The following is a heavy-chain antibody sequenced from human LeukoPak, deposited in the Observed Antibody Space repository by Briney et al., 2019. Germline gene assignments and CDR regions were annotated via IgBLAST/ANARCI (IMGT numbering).Heavy chain of an antibody. Sequence: SGPTLVNPTQTLTLTCTFSGFSLSTSGTRVNWIRQPPGKALEWLARIDWDDDKFYTPSLKPRLTISKDISKNQVVLTMTNMDPADTATYYCTRISADSGSSPFDYWGQGTLVTVSS. CDR2: IDWDDDK. J-gene: IGHJ4*02. V-gene: IGHV2-70*04. D-gene: IGHD6-6*01. CDR1: GFSLSTSGTR. CDR3: TRISADSGSSPFDY.